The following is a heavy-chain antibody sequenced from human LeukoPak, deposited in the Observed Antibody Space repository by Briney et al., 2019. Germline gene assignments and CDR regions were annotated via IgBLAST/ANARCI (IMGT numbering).Heavy chain of an antibody. Sequence: EASVTVSCKASGYTFTGYYMHWVRQAPGQGLEWMGWINPNSGGTNYAQKFQGRVTMTRDTSISTAYMELSRLRSDDTAVYYCARPCGGDCPLSAEYFQHWGQGTLVTVSS. CDR3: ARPCGGDCPLSAEYFQH. CDR2: INPNSGGT. D-gene: IGHD2-21*02. V-gene: IGHV1-2*02. J-gene: IGHJ1*01. CDR1: GYTFTGYY.